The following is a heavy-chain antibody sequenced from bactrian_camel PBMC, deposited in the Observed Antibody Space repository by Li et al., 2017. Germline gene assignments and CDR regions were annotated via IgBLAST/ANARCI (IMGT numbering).Heavy chain of an antibody. J-gene: IGHJ4*01. D-gene: IGHD1*01. CDR1: GRNYVKWC. CDR3: AADLVTDEPSLVEREYYY. Sequence: HVQLVESGGDSVQAGGSLRLSCAASGRNYVKWCMGWFRQVPGKEREGLATLDWRGITAYADSVKGRFTVSRVGAQNIIALQMDSLKPEDTATYYCAADLVTDEPSLVEREYYYWGQGTQVTVS. V-gene: IGHV3S53*01. CDR2: LDWRGIT.